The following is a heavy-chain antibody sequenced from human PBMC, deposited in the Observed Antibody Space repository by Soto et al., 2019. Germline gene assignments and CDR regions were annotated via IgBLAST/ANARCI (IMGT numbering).Heavy chain of an antibody. CDR3: ARYSLEDYYYYGMDV. D-gene: IGHD5-18*01. Sequence: QLQLQESGPGLVKPSETLSLTCTVSGGSISSSSYYWGWIRQPPGKGLGWIGSIYYSGSTYYNPSLKSRVTISVDTSKNQFSLKLSSVTAADTAVYYCARYSLEDYYYYGMDVWGQGTTVTVSS. V-gene: IGHV4-39*01. CDR1: GGSISSSSYY. J-gene: IGHJ6*02. CDR2: IYYSGST.